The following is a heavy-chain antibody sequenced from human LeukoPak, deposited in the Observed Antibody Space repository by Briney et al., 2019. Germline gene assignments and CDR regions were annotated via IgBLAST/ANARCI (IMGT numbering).Heavy chain of an antibody. CDR1: GFTFSTSG. CDR3: ARRAGGYSHPYDY. D-gene: IGHD4-23*01. Sequence: GGTLRLSCAASGFTFSTSGMTWVRQTPGKGLEWVSSISGSGYSTYYADSVKGRFTISRDNSKNTLYLQMNSLRAEDTAVYYCARRAGGYSHPYDYWGQGILVTVSS. CDR2: ISGSGYST. V-gene: IGHV3-23*01. J-gene: IGHJ4*02.